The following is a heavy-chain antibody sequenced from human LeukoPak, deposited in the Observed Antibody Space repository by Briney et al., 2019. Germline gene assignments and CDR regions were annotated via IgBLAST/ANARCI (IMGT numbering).Heavy chain of an antibody. Sequence: PSQTLSLTCTVSGGSISSGGYYWSWIRQHPGKGLEWIGYIYYSGSTYYNPSLKSRVTISVDTSRNQFSLKLSSVTAADTAVYYCARMPGSLGAFDIWGQGTMVTVSS. CDR1: GGSISSGGYY. CDR3: ARMPGSLGAFDI. D-gene: IGHD1-26*01. V-gene: IGHV4-31*03. J-gene: IGHJ3*02. CDR2: IYYSGST.